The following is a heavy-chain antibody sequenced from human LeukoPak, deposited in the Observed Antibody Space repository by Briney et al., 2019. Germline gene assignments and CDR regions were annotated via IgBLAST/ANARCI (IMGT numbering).Heavy chain of an antibody. CDR2: ISSSSSYI. V-gene: IGHV3-21*01. D-gene: IGHD6-13*01. CDR1: GFTFSSYI. J-gene: IGHJ4*02. Sequence: GGSLRLSCAAPGFTFSSYIMNWVRQAPGKGLEWVSSISSSSSYIYYADSVKGRFTISRDNAKNSLYLQMNSLRAEDTAVYYCARGGIAAAGTNFDYWGQGTLVTVSS. CDR3: ARGGIAAAGTNFDY.